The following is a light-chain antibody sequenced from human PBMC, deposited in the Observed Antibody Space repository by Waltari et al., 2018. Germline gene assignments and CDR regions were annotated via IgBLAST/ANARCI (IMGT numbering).Light chain of an antibody. CDR3: CSYGGTNTV. Sequence: QSALPQPPSASGSPGQSVTISCTESDSDVGGHRYVSWYQQHPGKVPKLIIYEVNKRPSGVPDRFSASMSGNTASLTISGLQAGDEADYYCCSYGGTNTVFGGGTRLTVL. CDR2: EVN. V-gene: IGLV2-8*01. J-gene: IGLJ2*01. CDR1: DSDVGGHRY.